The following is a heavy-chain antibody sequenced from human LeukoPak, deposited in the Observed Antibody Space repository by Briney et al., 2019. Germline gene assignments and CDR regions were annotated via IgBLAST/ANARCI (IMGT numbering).Heavy chain of an antibody. D-gene: IGHD2-2*01. CDR1: GFTFSNAW. J-gene: IGHJ6*04. CDR2: IKSKTDGGTT. V-gene: IGHV3-15*01. CDR3: TALPAAMSGYYYGMDV. Sequence: KPGGSLRLSCAASGFTFSNAWMSWVRQAPGKGLEWVGRIKSKTDGGTTDYAAPVKGRFTISRDDSKNTLYLQMNSLKTEDTAVYYCTALPAAMSGYYYGMDVWGKGTTVTVSS.